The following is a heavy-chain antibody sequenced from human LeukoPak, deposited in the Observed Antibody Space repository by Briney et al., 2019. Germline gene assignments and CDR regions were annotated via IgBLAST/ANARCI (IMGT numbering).Heavy chain of an antibody. CDR1: GGSISSYY. CDR2: ISAGGGT. Sequence: SETLSLTCIVSGGSISSYYWSWIRQPAGKGLEWIGRISAGGGTNYISSLKSRVTMSVDTSKNQFSLELSSVTAADTAVYYCARVRRRFGELLDYWGQGTLVTVSS. D-gene: IGHD3-10*01. V-gene: IGHV4-4*07. J-gene: IGHJ4*02. CDR3: ARVRRRFGELLDY.